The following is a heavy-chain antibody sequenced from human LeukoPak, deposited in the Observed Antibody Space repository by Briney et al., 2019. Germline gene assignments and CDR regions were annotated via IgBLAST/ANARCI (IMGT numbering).Heavy chain of an antibody. D-gene: IGHD3-22*01. J-gene: IGHJ4*02. CDR3: AGASYDSSGVH. CDR1: GGSISSYY. V-gene: IGHV4-59*01. CDR2: IYYSGST. Sequence: PSETQSLTCTASGGSISSYYWSWIRQPPGKGLEWIGYIYYSGSTNYNPSLKSRVTISVDTSKNQFSLKLSSVTAADTAVYYCAGASYDSSGVHWGQGTLVTVSS.